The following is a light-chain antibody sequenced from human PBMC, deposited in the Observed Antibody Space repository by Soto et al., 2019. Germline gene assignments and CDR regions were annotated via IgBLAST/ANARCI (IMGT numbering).Light chain of an antibody. Sequence: EIVMTQSPGTLSVSPGERATLSCRASQSVSSNLAWYQQKPGQAPRLFIYGASTRATGIPARFRGSASGTEFTLTISNLQSEDFGVYYCQQYNDWPRTFGQGTRLEIK. J-gene: IGKJ5*01. V-gene: IGKV3-15*01. CDR2: GAS. CDR1: QSVSSN. CDR3: QQYNDWPRT.